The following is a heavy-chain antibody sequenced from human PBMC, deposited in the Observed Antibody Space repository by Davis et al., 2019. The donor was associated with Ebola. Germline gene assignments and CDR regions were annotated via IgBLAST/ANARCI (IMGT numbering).Heavy chain of an antibody. CDR1: GFTFSGYA. D-gene: IGHD3-16*02. V-gene: IGHV3-30*02. CDR3: AKPSLTFGGVIAPLYYFDY. CDR2: IRYDGSNK. J-gene: IGHJ4*02. Sequence: GGSLRLSCAASGFTFSGYAMHWVRQAPGKGLEWVAFIRYDGSNKYYADSVKGRFTISRDNSKNTLYLQMNSLRAEDTAVYYCAKPSLTFGGVIAPLYYFDYWGQGTLVTVSS.